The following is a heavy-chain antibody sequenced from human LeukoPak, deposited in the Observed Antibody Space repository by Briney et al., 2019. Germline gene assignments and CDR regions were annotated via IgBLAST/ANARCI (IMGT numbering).Heavy chain of an antibody. D-gene: IGHD3-10*01. CDR3: ARSRGYFDY. CDR1: GFTFSSYW. J-gene: IGHJ4*02. Sequence: GGSLRLSCVAPGFTFSSYWMSWVRQAPGKGLEWVANIKQDGSEKYYVNSVKGRFTISRDNAKNSLYLQMNSLRAEDTAVYYCARSRGYFDYWGQGTLVTVSS. V-gene: IGHV3-7*01. CDR2: IKQDGSEK.